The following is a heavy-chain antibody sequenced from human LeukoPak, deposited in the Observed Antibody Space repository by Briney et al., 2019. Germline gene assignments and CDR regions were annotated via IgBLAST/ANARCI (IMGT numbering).Heavy chain of an antibody. CDR3: ARARFGEPYYYYYYMDV. V-gene: IGHV4-31*03. D-gene: IGHD3-10*01. Sequence: SETLSLTCTVSGGSITPYFWSWIRQHPGKGLEWIGYIYYSGSTYYNPSLKSRVTISVDTSKNQFSLKLSSVTAADTAVYYCARARFGEPYYYYYYMDVWGKGTTVTVSS. J-gene: IGHJ6*03. CDR2: IYYSGST. CDR1: GGSITPYF.